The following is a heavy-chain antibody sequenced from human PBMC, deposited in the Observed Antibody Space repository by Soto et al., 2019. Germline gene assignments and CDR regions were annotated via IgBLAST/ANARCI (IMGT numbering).Heavy chain of an antibody. CDR3: AADRTGTTIVDWFDP. V-gene: IGHV1-58*02. CDR1: GFTFTSSA. D-gene: IGHD1-7*01. Sequence: SVKVSCKASGFTFTSSAMQWVRQARGQRLEWIGWIVVGSGNTNYAQKFQERVTITRDMSTSTAYMELSSLRSEDTAVYYCAADRTGTTIVDWFDPWGQGTLVTVSS. CDR2: IVVGSGNT. J-gene: IGHJ5*02.